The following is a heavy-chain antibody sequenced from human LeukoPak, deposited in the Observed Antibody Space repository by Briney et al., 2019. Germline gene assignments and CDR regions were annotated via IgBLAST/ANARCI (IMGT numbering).Heavy chain of an antibody. D-gene: IGHD7-27*01. CDR2: ISTNGGGT. J-gene: IGHJ4*02. CDR1: GFTFSSYD. CDR3: ARESLGFDY. Sequence: GGSLRLSCAASGFTFSSYDMHWVRQAPGKGLEYVSAISTNGGGTYYANSVKGRFTISRDNSKNTVCLQMGSLRAEDMAVYYCARESLGFDYWGQGTLVTVSS. V-gene: IGHV3-64*01.